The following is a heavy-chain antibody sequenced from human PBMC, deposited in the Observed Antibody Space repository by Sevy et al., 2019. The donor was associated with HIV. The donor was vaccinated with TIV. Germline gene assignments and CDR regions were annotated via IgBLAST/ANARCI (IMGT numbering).Heavy chain of an antibody. CDR1: GYTFTGYY. CDR2: INPNSGGT. CDR3: ARARGLYYYDSSGYLEMKPDFDY. Sequence: KAGASVKVSCKASGYTFTGYYMHWVRQAPGQGLEWMGWINPNSGGTNYAQKFQGRVTMTRDTSISTAYMELSRLRSDDTAVYYCARARGLYYYDSSGYLEMKPDFDYWGQGTLVTVSS. D-gene: IGHD3-22*01. J-gene: IGHJ4*02. V-gene: IGHV1-2*02.